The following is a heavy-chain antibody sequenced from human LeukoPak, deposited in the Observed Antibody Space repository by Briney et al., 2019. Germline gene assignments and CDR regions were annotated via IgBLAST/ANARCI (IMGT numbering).Heavy chain of an antibody. CDR2: IYYSGST. J-gene: IGHJ4*02. CDR1: GGSISSSSYY. Sequence: PSETLSLTCTVSGGSISSSSYYWGWIRQPPGKGLEWIGSIYYSGSTNYNPSLKSRVTISVDTSKNQFSLKLSSVTAADTAVYYCARLARLKMATIRGAVDYWGQGTLVTVSS. D-gene: IGHD5-24*01. V-gene: IGHV4-39*07. CDR3: ARLARLKMATIRGAVDY.